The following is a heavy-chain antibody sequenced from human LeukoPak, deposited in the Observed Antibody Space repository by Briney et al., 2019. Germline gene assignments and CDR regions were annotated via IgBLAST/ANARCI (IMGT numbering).Heavy chain of an antibody. J-gene: IGHJ4*02. CDR3: ARGVVAAPQTFDY. D-gene: IGHD2-15*01. Sequence: SETLSLTCTVSGGSISSSSYYWGWSRQPPGKGLEWIGSIYYSGSTYYNPSLKSRVTISVDTSKNQFSLKLSSVTAADTAVYYCARGVVAAPQTFDYWGQGTLVAVSS. CDR2: IYYSGST. CDR1: GGSISSSSYY. V-gene: IGHV4-39*07.